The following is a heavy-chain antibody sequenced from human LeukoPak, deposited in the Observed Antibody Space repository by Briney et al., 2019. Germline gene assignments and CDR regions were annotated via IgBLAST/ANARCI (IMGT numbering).Heavy chain of an antibody. J-gene: IGHJ4*02. Sequence: GESLQISCKGSGYSFTSYWIGWVRQMPGKGLEWMGIIYPGDSDTRYSPSFQGQVTISADKSISTAYLQWSSLKASDTAMYYCARGEGYGGFGELLVYWGQGTLVTVSS. CDR3: ARGEGYGGFGELLVY. D-gene: IGHD3-10*01. V-gene: IGHV5-51*01. CDR1: GYSFTSYW. CDR2: IYPGDSDT.